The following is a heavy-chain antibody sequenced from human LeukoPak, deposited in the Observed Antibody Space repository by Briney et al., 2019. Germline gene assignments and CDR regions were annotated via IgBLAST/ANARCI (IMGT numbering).Heavy chain of an antibody. CDR3: AKYHSGYFDY. D-gene: IGHD3-22*01. CDR1: GFTFSNYG. V-gene: IGHV3-23*01. J-gene: IGHJ4*02. Sequence: GGTLRLSCAASGFTFSNYGMNWVRQAPGKGLEWVSGISDSGGSTYYADSVKGRFTISRDNSKNTLYLQMNSLRAEDTAVYYCAKYHSGYFDYWGQGTLVTVSS. CDR2: ISDSGGST.